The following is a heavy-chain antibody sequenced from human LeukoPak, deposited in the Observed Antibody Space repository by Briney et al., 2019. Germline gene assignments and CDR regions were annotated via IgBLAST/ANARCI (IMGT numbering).Heavy chain of an antibody. Sequence: PSETLSLTCTVSGGSISSSSYYWGWIRQPPGTGLEWIGSIYYSGSTYYNPSLKSRVTISVDTSKNQFSLKLSSVTAADTAMYFCTRVSCGGGSCYESRGAFDIWGQGTMVIVSS. CDR2: IYYSGST. J-gene: IGHJ3*02. CDR1: GGSISSSSYY. CDR3: TRVSCGGGSCYESRGAFDI. V-gene: IGHV4-39*07. D-gene: IGHD2-15*01.